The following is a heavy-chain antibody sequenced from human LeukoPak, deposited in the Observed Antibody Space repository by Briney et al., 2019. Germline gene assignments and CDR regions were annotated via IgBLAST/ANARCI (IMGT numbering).Heavy chain of an antibody. CDR3: ARERTAPRFGDFLY. D-gene: IGHD3-10*01. CDR1: GGSISSGGYY. V-gene: IGHV4-30-2*01. Sequence: SETLSLTCTVSGGSISSGGYYWSWIRQPPGKGLEWIGYIFHTGNTYYNPSLKSRVTISVDTSKNQFSLKLSSVTAADTAVYFCARERTAPRFGDFLYWGQGSRVSVSS. CDR2: IFHTGNT. J-gene: IGHJ4*02.